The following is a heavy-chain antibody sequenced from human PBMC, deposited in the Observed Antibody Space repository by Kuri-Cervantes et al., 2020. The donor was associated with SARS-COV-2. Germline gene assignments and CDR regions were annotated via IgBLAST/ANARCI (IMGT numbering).Heavy chain of an antibody. D-gene: IGHD7-27*01. V-gene: IGHV3-30*03. J-gene: IGHJ4*02. CDR3: VRDGDHWYFDY. CDR1: GFTFSSYG. CDR2: MTFEGSNT. Sequence: LTCAASGFTFSSYGMHWVRQAPGKGLEWVAVMTFEGSNTYYADSVKGRFTMSRDNSKSTLYLEMNSLRAEDTAVYYCVRDGDHWYFDYWGQGTLVTVSS.